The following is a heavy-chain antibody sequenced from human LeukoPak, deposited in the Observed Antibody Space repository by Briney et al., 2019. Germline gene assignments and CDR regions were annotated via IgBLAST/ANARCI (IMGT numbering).Heavy chain of an antibody. CDR2: INPNSGGT. Sequence: ASVKVSCKASGYIFTGYYMHWVRQAPGQGLEWMGWINPNSGGTNYARKFQGRVTMTRDTSISTAYMELSRLRSDDTAVYYCAREVVVATTNDGNWFDPWGQGTLVTVSS. CDR1: GYIFTGYY. D-gene: IGHD5-12*01. V-gene: IGHV1-2*02. J-gene: IGHJ5*02. CDR3: AREVVVATTNDGNWFDP.